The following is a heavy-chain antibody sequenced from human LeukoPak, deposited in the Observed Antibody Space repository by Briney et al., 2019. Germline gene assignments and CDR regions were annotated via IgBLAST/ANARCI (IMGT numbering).Heavy chain of an antibody. D-gene: IGHD6-13*01. CDR1: GYTFTGYY. CDR3: ARVPKGAYSSNWAVYFDY. Sequence: GASVKVSCKASGYTFTGYYMHWVRQTPGQGLEWMGWINPNSGGTNYAQKFQGRVTMTRDTSISTAYMELSRLRSDDTAVYYCARVPKGAYSSNWAVYFDYWGQGTLVTVSS. J-gene: IGHJ4*02. CDR2: INPNSGGT. V-gene: IGHV1-2*02.